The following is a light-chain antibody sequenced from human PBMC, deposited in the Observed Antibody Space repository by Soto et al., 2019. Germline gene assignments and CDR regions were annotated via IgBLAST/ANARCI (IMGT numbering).Light chain of an antibody. CDR3: QQYENLPLT. V-gene: IGKV1-33*01. Sequence: DIQMTQSPSSLSASVGDRVTITCQASQDIRNSLNWYQQKPGKAPKLLIFDASDLETGVPSRFSGSGSGTDFTFSVSSLQPEDIATYYCQQYENLPLTFVGGTKVEI. J-gene: IGKJ4*01. CDR1: QDIRNS. CDR2: DAS.